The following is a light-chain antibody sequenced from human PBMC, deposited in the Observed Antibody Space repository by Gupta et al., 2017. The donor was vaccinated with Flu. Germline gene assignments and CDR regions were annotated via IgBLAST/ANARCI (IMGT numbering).Light chain of an antibody. CDR3: QVWDSGGDHVV. J-gene: IGLJ2*01. Sequence: YLLTQPPSVSVTQGETARITFGGNDIGSYSVHWYQQKPAQAPVLVAYDNNVRPSDIPEGLTGSNSGKAATLTISSVEAGDEADYYCQVWDSGGDHVVFGGGTKLTVL. CDR1: DIGSYS. V-gene: IGLV3-21*02. CDR2: DNN.